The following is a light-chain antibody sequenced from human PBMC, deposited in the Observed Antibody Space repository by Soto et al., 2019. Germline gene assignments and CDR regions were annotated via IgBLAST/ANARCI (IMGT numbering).Light chain of an antibody. J-gene: IGLJ1*01. V-gene: IGLV2-14*01. CDR2: DVS. CDR1: SSDVGGYKY. Sequence: QSALTQPASVSGSPGQSITISCTGTSSDVGGYKYVSWYQQHPGKAPKLMIYDVSNRPSGVSNRFSGSKSGNTASLTISGLQAEDEDDYYCSSYTSSGTQVFGTGTKLTVL. CDR3: SSYTSSGTQV.